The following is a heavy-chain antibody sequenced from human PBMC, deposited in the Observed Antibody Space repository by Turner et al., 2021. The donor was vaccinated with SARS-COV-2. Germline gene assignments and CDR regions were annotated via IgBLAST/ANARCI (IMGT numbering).Heavy chain of an antibody. CDR3: VRDKDSSDYYY. D-gene: IGHD3-22*01. CDR2: ITSSDT. CDR1: GFTFSSYR. J-gene: IGHJ4*02. Sequence: EVQLVESGGGLVKPGGSLRLSCASSGFTFSSYRMNWVRQAPGKGLEWVSSITSSDTYYADSVKGRFTISRDNAKNSLYLQMNRLRAEDTAVYYCVRDKDSSDYYYWGQGTLVTVSS. V-gene: IGHV3-21*01.